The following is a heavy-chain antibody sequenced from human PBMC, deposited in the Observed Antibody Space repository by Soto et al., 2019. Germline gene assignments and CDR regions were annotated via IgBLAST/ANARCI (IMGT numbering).Heavy chain of an antibody. CDR1: GFTFSNYA. V-gene: IGHV3-30*14. CDR3: ARDDLGDGNPAVFRWYFDL. D-gene: IGHD3-16*01. Sequence: QVELVESGGGVVRPGKSLTLSCAASGFTFSNYAMHWVRQAPGKGLEWVALVSHDGVNKYYADSVSGRFIISRDSAKNTAFLHLDSLKAEDTAVYFCARDDLGDGNPAVFRWYFDLWGRGTLVTVSS. J-gene: IGHJ2*01. CDR2: VSHDGVNK.